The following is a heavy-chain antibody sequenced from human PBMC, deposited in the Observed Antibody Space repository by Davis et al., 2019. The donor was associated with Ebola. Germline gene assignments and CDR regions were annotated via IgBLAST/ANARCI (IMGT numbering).Heavy chain of an antibody. D-gene: IGHD3-3*01. CDR3: ARDGRNDFWREDYYGMDV. CDR2: ISAFNGNT. V-gene: IGHV1-18*04. Sequence: AASVKVSCKASGYTFTSYGISWVRQAPGQGLEWMGWISAFNGNTNYAQKLQDRVTMTTDTSTSTAYMELRSLRSDDTAVYYCARDGRNDFWREDYYGMDVWGQGTTVTVSS. J-gene: IGHJ6*02. CDR1: GYTFTSYG.